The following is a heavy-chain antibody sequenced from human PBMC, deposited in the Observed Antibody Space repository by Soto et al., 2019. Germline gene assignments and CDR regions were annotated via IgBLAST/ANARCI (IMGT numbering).Heavy chain of an antibody. CDR3: HDSGEVGDF. D-gene: IGHD3-10*01. V-gene: IGHV3-15*01. Sequence: EVQLVEFGGGLVKPGGSLRLSCTASGLPFSNAWMNWVRQAPGKGLEWVGLIKSKVDGETTDLASPVKDRFTVSRDDSKNTVYLQMNSLKTEDTAVYYCHDSGEVGDFWGQGTLVTVSS. CDR1: GLPFSNAW. CDR2: IKSKVDGETT. J-gene: IGHJ4*02.